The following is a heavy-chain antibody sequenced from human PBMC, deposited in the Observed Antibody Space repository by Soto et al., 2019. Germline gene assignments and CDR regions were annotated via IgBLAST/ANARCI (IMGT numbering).Heavy chain of an antibody. D-gene: IGHD2-15*01. V-gene: IGHV1-69*01. Sequence: QVQLVQSGAEVKKPGSSVKVSCKASGGTFSSYAISWVRQAPGQGLEWMGGIIPIFGTANYAQKFQGRVTITADESTSTAYIELSSLRYEDTAVYYCAREGYCSGGSCYPTIAYYFDYWGQGTLVTVSS. CDR3: AREGYCSGGSCYPTIAYYFDY. CDR2: IIPIFGTA. CDR1: GGTFSSYA. J-gene: IGHJ4*02.